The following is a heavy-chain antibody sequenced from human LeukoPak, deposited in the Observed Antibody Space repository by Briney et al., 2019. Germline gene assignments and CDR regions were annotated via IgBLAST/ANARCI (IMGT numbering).Heavy chain of an antibody. J-gene: IGHJ4*02. CDR1: GGSFSGYY. Sequence: SETLTLTCAVYGGSFSGYYWSWIRQPPGKGLDWIGEINHSGSTNYNPSLKSRVTISVDTSKNQFSLKLSSVTAADTAVYYCARVLSGSYEIDYWGQGTLVTVSS. D-gene: IGHD1-26*01. V-gene: IGHV4-34*01. CDR3: ARVLSGSYEIDY. CDR2: INHSGST.